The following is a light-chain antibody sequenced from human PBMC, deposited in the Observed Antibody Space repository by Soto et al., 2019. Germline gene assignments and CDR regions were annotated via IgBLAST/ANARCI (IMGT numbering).Light chain of an antibody. CDR1: QGISTY. J-gene: IGKJ1*01. Sequence: DIQMTQSPSSLSASVGDRVTITCRSSQGISTYLNWYHQKPGKAPKLLIYAASSLQSGVPSRFSGSGSETDLTLTFSSLQPEDFATYSCQQSYSTTWTFGQGTKVDIK. CDR3: QQSYSTTWT. CDR2: AAS. V-gene: IGKV1-39*01.